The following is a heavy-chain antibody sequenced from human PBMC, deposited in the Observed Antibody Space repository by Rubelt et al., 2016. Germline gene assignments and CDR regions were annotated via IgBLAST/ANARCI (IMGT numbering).Heavy chain of an antibody. CDR2: IYWDADT. V-gene: IGHV2-5*02. D-gene: IGHD5-18*01. Sequence: QESGPGLVKPSETLSLTCTVSSGFISSTDYYWGWIRQPPGKALEWLALIYWDADTRSSPFLKCRLTIPKNTSKNQVVLTMTNMDPVDKAMYYCVHLGGYPYGLYFDYWGQGTLVTVSS. J-gene: IGHJ4*02. CDR3: VHLGGYPYGLYFDY. CDR1: SGFISSTDYY.